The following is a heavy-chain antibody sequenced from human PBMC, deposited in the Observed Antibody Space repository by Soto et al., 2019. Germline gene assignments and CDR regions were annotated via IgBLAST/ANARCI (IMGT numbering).Heavy chain of an antibody. CDR1: RGTFTSTA. D-gene: IGHD6-13*01. Sequence: QVLLVQSSAEVKKPRSSVKVSCKASRGTFTSTAFSWVRQAPGQGLEWMGGIIPVLGTPNYAHKFQARLTVTADASTTTVHMELSSLRSDDTAVYYCASSAGLDHLLNYYGLNDWGQGTPVTVSS. CDR3: ASSAGLDHLLNYYGLND. CDR2: IIPVLGTP. J-gene: IGHJ6*02. V-gene: IGHV1-69*01.